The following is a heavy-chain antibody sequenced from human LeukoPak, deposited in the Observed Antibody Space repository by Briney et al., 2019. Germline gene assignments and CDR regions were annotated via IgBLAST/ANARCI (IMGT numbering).Heavy chain of an antibody. CDR2: INSDGSST. D-gene: IGHD3-3*01. V-gene: IGHV3-74*01. Sequence: GGSLRLSCAASGFTFSSYWMHWVRQAPGKGLVWVSRINSDGSSTSYADSVKGRFTISRDNAKNTLYLQMNSLRAEDTAVYYCARQDGVGWFDPWGQGTLVTVSS. CDR1: GFTFSSYW. J-gene: IGHJ5*02. CDR3: ARQDGVGWFDP.